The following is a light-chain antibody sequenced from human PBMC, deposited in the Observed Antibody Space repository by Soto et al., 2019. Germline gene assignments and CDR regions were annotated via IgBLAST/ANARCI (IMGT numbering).Light chain of an antibody. CDR1: QSVSSN. CDR3: QQDNNWHPRAFT. Sequence: EIVMTQSPATLSVSPGERATLSCRASQSVSSNLAWYQQKPGQAPRLLIYGASTRATGIPARFSGRGSGTEFTPTISSLRSEDFAVYYCQQDNNWHPRAFTFGPGTKVDIK. J-gene: IGKJ3*01. CDR2: GAS. V-gene: IGKV3-15*01.